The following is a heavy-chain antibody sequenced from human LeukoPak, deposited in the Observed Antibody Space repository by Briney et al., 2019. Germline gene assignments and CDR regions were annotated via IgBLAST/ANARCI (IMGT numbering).Heavy chain of an antibody. V-gene: IGHV3-21*01. D-gene: IGHD1-26*01. CDR2: ISWNSGAI. CDR1: GFDFSVHS. CDR3: ARDPRAVRI. Sequence: GGSLILFCAISGFDFSVHSMNWVRQAPGRGLEWVSSISWNSGAIYYVDSVKGRFTISRDNAKNSLYLQMNSLRVEDTAVYYCARDPRAVRIWGQGTLVTVSS. J-gene: IGHJ4*02.